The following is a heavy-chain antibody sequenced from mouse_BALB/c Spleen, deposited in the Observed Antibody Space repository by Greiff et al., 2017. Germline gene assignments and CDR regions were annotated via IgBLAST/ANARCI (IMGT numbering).Heavy chain of an antibody. D-gene: IGHD2-14*01. CDR2: ISYSGST. Sequence: EVMLVESGPGLVKPSQSLSLTCTVTGYSITSDYAWNWIRQFPGNKLEWMGYISYSGSTSYNPSLKSRISITRDTSKNQFFLQLNSVTTEDTATYYCAIYYRYDAWFAYWGQGTLVTVSA. V-gene: IGHV3-2*02. J-gene: IGHJ3*01. CDR3: AIYYRYDAWFAY. CDR1: GYSITSDYA.